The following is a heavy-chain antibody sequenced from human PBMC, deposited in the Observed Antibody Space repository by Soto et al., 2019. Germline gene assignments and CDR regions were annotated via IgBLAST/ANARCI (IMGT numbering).Heavy chain of an antibody. Sequence: ASVKVSCKASGYTFTSYGISWVRQAPGQGLEWMGGIIPIFGTANYAQKFQGRVTITADESTSTAYMELSSLRSEDTAVYYCAREGNDILTGPGLFDPWGQG. D-gene: IGHD3-9*01. CDR3: AREGNDILTGPGLFDP. CDR2: IIPIFGTA. V-gene: IGHV1-69*13. J-gene: IGHJ5*02. CDR1: GYTFTSYG.